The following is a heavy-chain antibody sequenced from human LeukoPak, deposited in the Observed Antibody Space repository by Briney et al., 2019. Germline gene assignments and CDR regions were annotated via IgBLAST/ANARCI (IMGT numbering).Heavy chain of an antibody. D-gene: IGHD2-2*02. J-gene: IGHJ5*02. CDR1: GYTFTSYG. CDR3: ARGPRYCSTTSCYNEWYRFDP. CDR2: ISGYNGNT. Sequence: GASVKVSCKASGYTFTSYGISWVRQAPGQGLEWMGWISGYNGNTNYAQKLQGRVTMTTDKSTSTVYMEVRSLRSDDTAVYYCARGPRYCSTTSCYNEWYRFDPWGQGTLVTVSS. V-gene: IGHV1-18*01.